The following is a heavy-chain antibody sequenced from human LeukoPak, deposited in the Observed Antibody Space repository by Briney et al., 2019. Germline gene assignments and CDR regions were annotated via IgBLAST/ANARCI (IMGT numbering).Heavy chain of an antibody. CDR2: ISGSGGST. J-gene: IGHJ3*02. D-gene: IGHD4-17*01. V-gene: IGHV3-23*01. CDR3: AKHGGDFHAFDI. CDR1: GFTFSSYA. Sequence: PGGSLRLSCVAFGFTFSSYAMSWVRQAPGKGLQWVSVISGSGGSTFYADSVKGRFTISRDNSKNTLYLQINSLRAEDTAVYYCAKHGGDFHAFDIWGQGTMVTVSS.